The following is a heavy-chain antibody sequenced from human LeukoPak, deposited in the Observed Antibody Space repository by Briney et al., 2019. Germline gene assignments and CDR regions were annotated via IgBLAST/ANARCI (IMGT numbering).Heavy chain of an antibody. Sequence: GGSLRLSCAASGFTLSSYAMSWVRQAPGKGLGWVSAISGSGGSTYYADSVKGRFIISRDNSENTLYLQMNSLRVEDTAVYFCAKNEGRGVTNPNLFDYWGQGTLVTVSS. D-gene: IGHD3-10*01. J-gene: IGHJ4*02. CDR3: AKNEGRGVTNPNLFDY. CDR2: ISGSGGST. V-gene: IGHV3-23*01. CDR1: GFTLSSYA.